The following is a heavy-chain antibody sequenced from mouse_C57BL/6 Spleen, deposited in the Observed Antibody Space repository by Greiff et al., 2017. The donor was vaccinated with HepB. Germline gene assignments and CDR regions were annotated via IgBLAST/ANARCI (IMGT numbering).Heavy chain of an antibody. CDR2: IYIGNGYT. CDR3: ARDTTVVARHFDV. J-gene: IGHJ1*03. D-gene: IGHD1-1*01. CDR1: GYTFTSYG. V-gene: IGHV1-58*01. Sequence: EVQLQESGAELVRPGSSVKMSCKTSGYTFTSYGINWVKQRPGQGLEWIGYIYIGNGYTEYNEKLKSKATLTVDKSSSTAYMQLSSLTSEYSAVYDCARDTTVVARHFDVWGTGTTVTVSS.